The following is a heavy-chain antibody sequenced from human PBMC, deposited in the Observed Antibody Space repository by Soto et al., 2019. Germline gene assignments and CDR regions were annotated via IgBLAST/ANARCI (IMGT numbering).Heavy chain of an antibody. V-gene: IGHV1-45*02. D-gene: IGHD3-10*01. CDR1: GYTFTYHD. J-gene: IGHJ6*02. Sequence: SVKVSCKASGYTFTYHDLHWVRQAPGQALEWMGWITPFNGNTNYAQKFQDRVTITRDRSMSTAYMELSSLRSEDTAMYYCARSKSPLSDYYGMDVWGQGTTVTVSS. CDR3: ARSKSPLSDYYGMDV. CDR2: ITPFNGNT.